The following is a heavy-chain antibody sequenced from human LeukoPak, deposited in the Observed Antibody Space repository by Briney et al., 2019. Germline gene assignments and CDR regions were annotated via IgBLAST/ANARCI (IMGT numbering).Heavy chain of an antibody. J-gene: IGHJ4*02. CDR2: ISYDGSEK. V-gene: IGHV3-30*04. CDR1: GFTFGSYG. CDR3: AREFSSYYFDY. Sequence: PGGSLRPSCGASGFTFGSYGFHWVRQAPGKGLEWVAVISYDGSEKYYADSVKGRFTVSRDNSKNTLYLEVNRLRAEDTAIYYCAREFSSYYFDYWGQGTPVTVSS.